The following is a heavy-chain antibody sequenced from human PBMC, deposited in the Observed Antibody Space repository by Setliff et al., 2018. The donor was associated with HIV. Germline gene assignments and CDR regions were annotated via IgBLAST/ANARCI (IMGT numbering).Heavy chain of an antibody. J-gene: IGHJ4*02. D-gene: IGHD4-17*01. CDR3: ARGFYGDYYFDY. CDR1: GYSFSSYW. Sequence: PGESLKISCKGSGYSFSSYWINWVRQMPGKGLEWMGRIDPSDSYTNYSPSFQGHVSISADRPISTAYLQWSSLKASDTAMYYCARGFYGDYYFDYWGQGTLVTVSS. V-gene: IGHV5-10-1*01. CDR2: IDPSDSYT.